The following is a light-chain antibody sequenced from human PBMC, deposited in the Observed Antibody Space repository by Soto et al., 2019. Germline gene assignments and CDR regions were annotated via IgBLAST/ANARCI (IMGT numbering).Light chain of an antibody. J-gene: IGKJ4*01. V-gene: IGKV3-15*01. CDR1: QSIRTN. CDR3: QQYNDWPTLT. Sequence: EIMMTQSPATVSVSPGERATLSCRASQSIRTNVAWYQQKPGQALRLLIYDASTRANGLSSRFSGSGSGTEFTLTIRSLQSEDVAIYYCQQYNDWPTLTFGGGTRLEI. CDR2: DAS.